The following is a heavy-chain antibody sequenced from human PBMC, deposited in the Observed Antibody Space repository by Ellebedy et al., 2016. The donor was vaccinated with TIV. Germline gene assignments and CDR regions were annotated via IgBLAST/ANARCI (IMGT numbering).Heavy chain of an antibody. CDR3: AKGKVDNWMDAGSLDY. V-gene: IGHV3-30*18. D-gene: IGHD1-20*01. CDR1: GFTFSNFD. J-gene: IGHJ4*02. CDR2: ISHDGSLK. Sequence: PGGSLRLSCAASGFTFSNFDMDWVRQAPGKGLEWVAVISHDGSLKFYADSVKGRFSISRDNSKNTLYLQMNSLRVEDTAVYYWAKGKVDNWMDAGSLDYWGQGSLVTVSS.